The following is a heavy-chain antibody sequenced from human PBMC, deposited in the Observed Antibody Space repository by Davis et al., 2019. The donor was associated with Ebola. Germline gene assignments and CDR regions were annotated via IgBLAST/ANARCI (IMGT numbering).Heavy chain of an antibody. CDR1: GFTFSSYT. V-gene: IGHV3-43*01. CDR3: AKGLLNGFDY. Sequence: GESLKISCAASGFTFSSYTMHWVRQAPGKGLEWVSLISWDGDNGFYADSVKGRFTISRDNSKNSLFLQMNSLRIDDTAFYYCAKGLLNGFDYWGRGTLVTVSS. J-gene: IGHJ4*02. CDR2: ISWDGDNG.